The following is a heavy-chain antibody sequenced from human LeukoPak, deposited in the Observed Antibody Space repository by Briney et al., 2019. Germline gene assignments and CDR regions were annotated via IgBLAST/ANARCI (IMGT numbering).Heavy chain of an antibody. CDR1: GGSFSGYY. J-gene: IGHJ6*02. D-gene: IGHD2-2*01. CDR2: INHSGST. V-gene: IGHV4-34*01. Sequence: SETLSLTCAVYGGSFSGYYWSWIRQPPGKGLEWIGEINHSGSTNYDPSLKSRVTISVDTSKNQFSLKLSSVTAADTAVYYCARDKRTPNIVVVPATKIYGMDVWGQGTTVTVSS. CDR3: ARDKRTPNIVVVPATKIYGMDV.